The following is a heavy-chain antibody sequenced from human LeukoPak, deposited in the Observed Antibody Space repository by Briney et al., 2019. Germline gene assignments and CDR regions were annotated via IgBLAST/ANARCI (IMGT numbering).Heavy chain of an antibody. V-gene: IGHV3-74*01. Sequence: GRSLRLSCAASGFTFSTYWMHWVRQPPGKGLVWVSRINTDGSTTTNADSVKGRFTISRDNAKHTLYLQMNSLRAEDTAVYYCASGGDAFDFWGRGTMVTVSS. CDR3: ASGGDAFDF. J-gene: IGHJ3*01. CDR2: INTDGSTT. CDR1: GFTFSTYW.